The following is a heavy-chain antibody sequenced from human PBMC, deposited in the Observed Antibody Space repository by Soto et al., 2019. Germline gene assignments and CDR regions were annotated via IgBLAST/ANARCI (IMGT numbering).Heavy chain of an antibody. J-gene: IGHJ4*02. Sequence: SQTLSLTCAISGDSVSSNSAAWNWLRQSPSRGLEWLGRTYYRSKYYYEYTRSVRSRITINPDTSSNRFSLQLNSVTPEDTAVYYCARGGVSSTSPWSGFGYWGQGNLVTVS. CDR2: TYYRSKYYY. V-gene: IGHV6-1*01. CDR3: ARGGVSSTSPWSGFGY. D-gene: IGHD6-6*01. CDR1: GDSVSSNSAA.